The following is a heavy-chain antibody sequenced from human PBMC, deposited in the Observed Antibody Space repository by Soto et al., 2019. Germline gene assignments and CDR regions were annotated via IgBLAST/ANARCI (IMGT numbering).Heavy chain of an antibody. V-gene: IGHV4-39*01. D-gene: IGHD1-26*01. CDR3: ARHGGATYFEY. CDR1: GGSISSSSYY. Sequence: SETLSLTCTVSGGSISSSSYYWGWIRQPPGKGLEWIGSIYYSGSTYYNPSLKSRVTISVDTSKNQFSLKLSSVTAADTAVYYCARHGGATYFEYWGQRNVVNVS. CDR2: IYYSGST. J-gene: IGHJ4*02.